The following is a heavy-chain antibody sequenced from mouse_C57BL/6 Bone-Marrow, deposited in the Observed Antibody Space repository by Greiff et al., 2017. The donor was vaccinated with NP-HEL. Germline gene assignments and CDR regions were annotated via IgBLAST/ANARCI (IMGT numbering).Heavy chain of an antibody. CDR3: ARDGLYYFDY. CDR2: ISSGSSTI. D-gene: IGHD2-3*01. Sequence: EVKVVESGGGLVKPGGSLKLSCAASGFTFSDYGMHWVRQAPEKGLEWVAYISSGSSTIYYADTVKGRFTISRDNAKNTLFLQMTSLRSEDTAMYYCARDGLYYFDYWGQGTTLTVSS. CDR1: GFTFSDYG. V-gene: IGHV5-17*01. J-gene: IGHJ2*01.